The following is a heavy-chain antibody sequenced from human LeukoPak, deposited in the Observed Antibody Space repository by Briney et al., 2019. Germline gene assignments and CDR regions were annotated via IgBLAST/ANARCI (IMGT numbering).Heavy chain of an antibody. V-gene: IGHV3-21*01. CDR3: ARDLSDYLGNFWSGYYGYYYYYMDV. CDR1: GFTFSSYS. Sequence: GGSLRLSCAASGFTFSSYSMNWVRQAPGKGLEWVSSISSSSSYIYYADSVKGRFTISRDNAKNSLYLQMNSLRAEDTAVYYCARDLSDYLGNFWSGYYGYYYYYMDVRGKGTTVTVSS. J-gene: IGHJ6*03. CDR2: ISSSSSYI. D-gene: IGHD3-3*01.